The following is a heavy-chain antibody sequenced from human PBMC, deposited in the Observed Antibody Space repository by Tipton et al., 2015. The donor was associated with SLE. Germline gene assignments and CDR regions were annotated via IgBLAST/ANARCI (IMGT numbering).Heavy chain of an antibody. CDR2: IYYTGTTT. CDR3: ARKASCTRSSCSGFDP. D-gene: IGHD2-2*01. V-gene: IGHV4-39*07. Sequence: TLSLTCTVSGGSVSSSSKYWAWIRQPPGKGLEWIGSIYYTGTTTYYNSFLKSRVTMSVDTSKNQFSLKLTSVTAADTAVYYCARKASCTRSSCSGFDPWGQGTLVTVSS. CDR1: GGSVSSSSKY. J-gene: IGHJ5*02.